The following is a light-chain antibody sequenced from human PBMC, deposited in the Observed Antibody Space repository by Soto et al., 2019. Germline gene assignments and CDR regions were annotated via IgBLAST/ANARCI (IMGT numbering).Light chain of an antibody. CDR2: VGTGGIVG. Sequence: QPVLTQPPSASASLGASVTLTCTLSSGYTNYKVDWYHQRPGKGPRFVMRVGTGGIVGSKGDGIPDRFSVLGSGLHRYLTIKNIQEEDESDYHCGADHGSGSNFVVVFGGGTKLTVL. CDR3: GADHGSGSNFVVV. J-gene: IGLJ2*01. V-gene: IGLV9-49*01. CDR1: SGYTNYK.